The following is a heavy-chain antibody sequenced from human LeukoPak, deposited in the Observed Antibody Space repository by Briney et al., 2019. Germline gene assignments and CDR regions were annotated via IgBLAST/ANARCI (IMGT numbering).Heavy chain of an antibody. J-gene: IGHJ4*02. D-gene: IGHD3-22*01. Sequence: GGSLRLSCAASGFTFDDYAMHWVRQAPGRGLEWVSGISWNSGSIGYADSVKGRFTISRDNAKNSLYLQMNSLRAEDTALYYCAKGRTLRYDSSGYFDYWGQGTLVTVSS. CDR3: AKGRTLRYDSSGYFDY. CDR2: ISWNSGSI. V-gene: IGHV3-9*01. CDR1: GFTFDDYA.